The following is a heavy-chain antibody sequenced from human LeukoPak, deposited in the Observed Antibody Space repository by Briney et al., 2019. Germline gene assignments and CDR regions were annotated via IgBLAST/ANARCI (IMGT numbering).Heavy chain of an antibody. CDR3: AVDYGSGRPTDY. CDR1: GYTFTSYY. J-gene: IGHJ4*02. Sequence: VASVKVSCKASGYTFTSYYMHWVRQAPGQGLEWMGIINPSGGSTSYAQKFQGRVTMTRDTSTSTVYMELSSLRSEGTAVYYCAVDYGSGRPTDYWGQGTLVTVSS. CDR2: INPSGGST. D-gene: IGHD3-10*01. V-gene: IGHV1-46*01.